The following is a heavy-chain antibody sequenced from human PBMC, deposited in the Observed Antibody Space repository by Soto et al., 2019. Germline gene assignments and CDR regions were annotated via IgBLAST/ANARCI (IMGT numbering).Heavy chain of an antibody. CDR3: ARPYGDYVVRMYYYGMDV. J-gene: IGHJ6*02. CDR1: GFTFSSYG. D-gene: IGHD4-17*01. CDR2: IWYDGSNK. Sequence: GGSLRLSCAASGFTFSSYGMHWVRQAPGKGLEWVAVIWYDGSNKYYADSVKGRFTISRDNSKNTLYLQMNSLRAEDTAVYYCARPYGDYVVRMYYYGMDVWGQGTTVTVSS. V-gene: IGHV3-33*01.